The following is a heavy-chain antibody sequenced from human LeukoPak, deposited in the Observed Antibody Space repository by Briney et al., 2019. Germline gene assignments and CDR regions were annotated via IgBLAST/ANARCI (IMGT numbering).Heavy chain of an antibody. J-gene: IGHJ6*03. Sequence: GGSLRLSCAASGFTFSSYWMSWVRQAPGKGLEWVANIKQDGSEKYYVDSVKDRFTISRDNAKNSLYLQMNSLRAEDTAVYYCARTRAVAGYYYYYMDVWGKGTTVTVSS. CDR2: IKQDGSEK. V-gene: IGHV3-7*01. CDR3: ARTRAVAGYYYYYMDV. D-gene: IGHD6-19*01. CDR1: GFTFSSYW.